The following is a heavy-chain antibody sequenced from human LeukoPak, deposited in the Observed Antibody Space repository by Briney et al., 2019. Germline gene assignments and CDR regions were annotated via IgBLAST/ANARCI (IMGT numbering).Heavy chain of an antibody. D-gene: IGHD6-13*01. V-gene: IGHV4-59*01. CDR1: GGSNGTNH. Sequence: AETVSLTCSVSGGSNGTNHWRWIPQVPGKGLEWFGYSSYSGSSNYNPSLKSRVTISVDTSKTQFSLYLNSVTAADTAVYYCARSDTHHIHSSSWHFDYWGQGTLVTVSS. CDR3: ARSDTHHIHSSSWHFDY. J-gene: IGHJ4*02. CDR2: SSYSGSS.